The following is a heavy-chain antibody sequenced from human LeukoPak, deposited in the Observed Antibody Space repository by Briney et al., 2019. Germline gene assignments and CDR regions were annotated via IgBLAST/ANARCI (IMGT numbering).Heavy chain of an antibody. CDR1: GFTFSSYA. Sequence: PGGSLRLPCAASGFTFSSYAMTWVRQAPGKGLEWVSAISGSGGYTYYADSVKGRFTISRDNSKNTLYLQMNSLRAEDTAVYYCAKGPTVPVADYYFDYWGQGTLVTVSS. V-gene: IGHV3-23*01. CDR2: ISGSGGYT. D-gene: IGHD6-19*01. CDR3: AKGPTVPVADYYFDY. J-gene: IGHJ4*02.